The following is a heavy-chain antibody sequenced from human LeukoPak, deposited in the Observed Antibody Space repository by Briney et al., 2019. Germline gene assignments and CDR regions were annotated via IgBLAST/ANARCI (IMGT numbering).Heavy chain of an antibody. D-gene: IGHD6-19*01. CDR1: GGSISSGGYS. CDR2: IYHSGST. V-gene: IGHV4-30-2*01. CDR3: ARGRTVAGTGY. Sequence: KPSETLSLTCAVSGGSISSGGYSWSWIRQPPGKGLEWIGYIYHSGSTYYNPSLKSRVTISVDRSKNQFSLKLSSVTAADTAVYYCARGRTVAGTGYWGQGALVTVSS. J-gene: IGHJ4*02.